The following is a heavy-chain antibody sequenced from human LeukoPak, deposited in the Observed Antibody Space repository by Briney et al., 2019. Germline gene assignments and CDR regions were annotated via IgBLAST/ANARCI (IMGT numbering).Heavy chain of an antibody. V-gene: IGHV3-7*01. Sequence: GGTLRLSCAASGFSLSNYWVTWIRQAPGTGLEWVANINPGGTETYYVEPVKGRFTISRDNAKNLAYLQMNSLRAEDSAVYHCGRFGYVAGVDLWGQGTLVTVSS. D-gene: IGHD6-19*01. J-gene: IGHJ4*02. CDR1: GFSLSNYW. CDR3: GRFGYVAGVDL. CDR2: INPGGTET.